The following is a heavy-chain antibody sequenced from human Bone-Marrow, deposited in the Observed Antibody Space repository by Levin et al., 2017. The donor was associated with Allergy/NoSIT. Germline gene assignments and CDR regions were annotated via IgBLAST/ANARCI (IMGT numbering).Heavy chain of an antibody. CDR3: AKMAGMEYGSYYLDH. D-gene: IGHD2-8*01. CDR1: GFTFSNFA. J-gene: IGHJ4*02. CDR2: LGGTGHDI. Sequence: LSLTCAASGFTFSNFAMSWVRQAPGKGLEWVSALGGTGHDIFYAASVTGRFTISRDNSKNTLYLQMNSLRAEDTAVYYCAKMAGMEYGSYYLDHWGLGTLVTVSS. V-gene: IGHV3-23*01.